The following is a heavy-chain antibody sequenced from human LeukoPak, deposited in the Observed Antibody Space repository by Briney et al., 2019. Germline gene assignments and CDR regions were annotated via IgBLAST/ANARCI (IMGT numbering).Heavy chain of an antibody. CDR2: IHYSGST. CDR1: GGSISSYY. D-gene: IGHD3-16*01. CDR3: ATSFFHGADY. V-gene: IGHV4-59*12. J-gene: IGHJ4*02. Sequence: PSETLSLTCTVSGGSISSYYWSWIRQPPGKGLEWIGYIHYSGSTNYNPSLKSRVTISVDTPKNQFSLKLSSVTAADTAVYYCATSFFHGADYWGQGTLVTVSS.